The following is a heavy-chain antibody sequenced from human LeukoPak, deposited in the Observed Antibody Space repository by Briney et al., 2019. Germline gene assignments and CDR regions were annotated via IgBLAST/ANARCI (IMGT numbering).Heavy chain of an antibody. D-gene: IGHD6-19*01. J-gene: IGHJ4*02. CDR1: GFTFSSYW. V-gene: IGHV3-7*01. Sequence: GGSLRLSCAASGFTFSSYWMTWVRQAPGKGLEWVANIKKDGSEIYHADSVKGRFTISRDNVKNSLFLQMNSLRAEDTALYYCARRSTVSGTDYWGQGTLVIVSS. CDR3: ARRSTVSGTDY. CDR2: IKKDGSEI.